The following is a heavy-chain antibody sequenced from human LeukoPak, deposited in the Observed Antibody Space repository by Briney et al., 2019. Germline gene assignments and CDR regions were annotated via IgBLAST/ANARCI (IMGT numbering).Heavy chain of an antibody. CDR1: GFTFSSYA. J-gene: IGHJ1*01. Sequence: GGSLRLSCAASGFTFSSYAMSWVRQAPGKGLEWVSAISGSGGSTYYADSVKGRFTISRDNSKNTLYLQMNSLRVEDTAVYYCTSWGDTTAEYFQRWGQGTLVTVSS. CDR3: TSWGDTTAEYFQR. V-gene: IGHV3-23*01. D-gene: IGHD2-21*02. CDR2: ISGSGGST.